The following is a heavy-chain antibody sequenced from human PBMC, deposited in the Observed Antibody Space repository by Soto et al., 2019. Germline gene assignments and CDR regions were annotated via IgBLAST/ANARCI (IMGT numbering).Heavy chain of an antibody. J-gene: IGHJ6*02. Sequence: GGSLRLSCTASGFTFSSYAMNWVRQAPGKGLEWVSAISGSSSYTNYADSVKGRFTISRDNAKNSLYLQMNSLRAEDTAVYYCARDGYNLLGYYYGMDVWGQGTTVTVSS. CDR3: ARDGYNLLGYYYGMDV. CDR1: GFTFSSYA. D-gene: IGHD5-12*01. V-gene: IGHV3-21*04. CDR2: ISGSSSYT.